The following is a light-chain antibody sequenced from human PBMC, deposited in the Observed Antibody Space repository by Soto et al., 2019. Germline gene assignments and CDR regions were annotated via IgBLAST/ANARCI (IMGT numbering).Light chain of an antibody. J-gene: IGLJ2*01. CDR2: EDD. CDR1: SGSIGSNS. V-gene: IGLV6-57*04. CDR3: QSYDTHTVV. Sequence: NFMLTQPHSVSESPGKTVTSSCTRSSGSIGSNSVQWYQQRPGSAPTTVIYEDDQRPSGVPNRFAGSIDRSSNSASLTISGLQTEDEADYFCQSYDTHTVVFGGGTQLTVL.